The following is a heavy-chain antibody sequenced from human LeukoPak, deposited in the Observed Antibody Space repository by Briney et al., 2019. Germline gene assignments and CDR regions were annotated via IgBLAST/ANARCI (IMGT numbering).Heavy chain of an antibody. V-gene: IGHV4-39*01. CDR2: IYYNGAT. D-gene: IGHD2-21*02. Sequence: PSETLSLTCTVSGGSIRSSSYYWGWIRQPPGKGLEWIGTIYYNGATQYNPSLKSRVTTSVDTSKNQFSLKLTSVTAADTAVYYCASLVVVTAMGGLYFDYWGQGTLVTASS. J-gene: IGHJ4*02. CDR3: ASLVVVTAMGGLYFDY. CDR1: GGSIRSSSYY.